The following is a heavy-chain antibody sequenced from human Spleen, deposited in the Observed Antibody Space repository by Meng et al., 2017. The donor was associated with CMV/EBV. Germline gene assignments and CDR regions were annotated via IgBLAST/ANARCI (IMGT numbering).Heavy chain of an antibody. CDR3: ARGRHDYYDSSGYYLDY. J-gene: IGHJ4*02. Sequence: SQTLSLTCAVYGGSFSGYYWSWIRQPPGKGPEWIGEINHSGSTNYNPSLKSRVTISVDTSKNQFSLKLSSVTAADTAVYYCARGRHDYYDSSGYYLDYWGQGTLVTVSS. V-gene: IGHV4-34*01. D-gene: IGHD3-22*01. CDR1: GGSFSGYY. CDR2: INHSGST.